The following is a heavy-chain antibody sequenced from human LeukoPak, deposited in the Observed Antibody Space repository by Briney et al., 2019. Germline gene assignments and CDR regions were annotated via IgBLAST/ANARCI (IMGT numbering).Heavy chain of an antibody. CDR3: ARDLGIAAAGVNYYGMDV. CDR1: GGSFSGYY. CDR2: INHSGST. D-gene: IGHD6-13*01. Sequence: SETLSLTCAVYGGSFSGYYWSWIRQPPGKGLEWIGEINHSGSTNYNPSLKSRVTISVDTSKNQFSLKLSSVTAADTAVYYCARDLGIAAAGVNYYGMDVWGQGTTVTVSS. V-gene: IGHV4-34*01. J-gene: IGHJ6*02.